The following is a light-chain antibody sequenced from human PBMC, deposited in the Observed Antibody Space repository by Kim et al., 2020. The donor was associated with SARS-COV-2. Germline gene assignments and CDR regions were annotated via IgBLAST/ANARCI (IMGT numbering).Light chain of an antibody. CDR1: SDDVVSYNL. V-gene: IGLV2-23*02. CDR3: CSYAGGNTWV. CDR2: EVG. J-gene: IGLJ3*02. Sequence: SITISCSGTSDDVVSYNLVSWYQQHHGKAPTLIISEVGKRPSGVSDRFSGSKSDTTASLTISGLQADDEADYHCCSYAGGNTWVFGGGTQLTVL.